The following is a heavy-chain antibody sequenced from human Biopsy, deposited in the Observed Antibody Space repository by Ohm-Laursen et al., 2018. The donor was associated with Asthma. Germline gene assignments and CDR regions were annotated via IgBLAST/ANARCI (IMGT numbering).Heavy chain of an antibody. CDR3: ARITNDRIAAAGRYYYYGMDV. D-gene: IGHD6-13*01. V-gene: IGHV4-34*01. Sequence: QTLSLTCAVYGGSFSGYYWSWIRQPPGKGLEWIGEINHSGSTNYNPSLKSRVTISVDTSKNQFSLKLSSVTAADTAVYYCARITNDRIAAAGRYYYYGMDVWGQGTTVTVSS. CDR1: GGSFSGYY. J-gene: IGHJ6*02. CDR2: INHSGST.